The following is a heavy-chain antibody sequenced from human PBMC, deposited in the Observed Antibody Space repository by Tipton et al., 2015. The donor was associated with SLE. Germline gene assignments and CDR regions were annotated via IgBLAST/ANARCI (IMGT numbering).Heavy chain of an antibody. V-gene: IGHV3-48*01. J-gene: IGHJ4*02. D-gene: IGHD4-17*01. CDR3: AKEDGDLPDY. Sequence: FTISRDNAKNSLYLQMNSLRAEDTAVYYCAKEDGDLPDYWGQGTLVTVSS.